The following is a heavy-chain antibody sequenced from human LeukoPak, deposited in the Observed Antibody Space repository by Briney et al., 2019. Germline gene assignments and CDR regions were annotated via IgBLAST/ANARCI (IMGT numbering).Heavy chain of an antibody. D-gene: IGHD5-18*01. V-gene: IGHV3-7*01. CDR2: IKQDGSEK. CDR3: ARGASYGYFWFDP. CDR1: GSTFSSYW. J-gene: IGHJ5*02. Sequence: GGSLRLSCAASGSTFSSYWMSWVRQAPGKGLEWVANIKQDGSEKYYVDSVKGRFTISRDNAKNSLYLQMNSLRAEDTAVYYCARGASYGYFWFDPWGQGTLVTVSS.